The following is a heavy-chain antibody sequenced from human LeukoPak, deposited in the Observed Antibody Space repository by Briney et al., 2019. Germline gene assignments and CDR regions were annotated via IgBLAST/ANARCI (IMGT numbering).Heavy chain of an antibody. Sequence: GGSLRLSCAASGFTFSNYAMSWVRQAPGKGLEWVSAISASGSGTYYADSVAGRFIVSRDNSKNTLYLQMSSLRAEDTAVYYCAKDRHPFSTSSDYWGQGALVTVSS. CDR2: ISASGSGT. J-gene: IGHJ4*02. CDR1: GFTFSNYA. CDR3: AKDRHPFSTSSDY. D-gene: IGHD6-6*01. V-gene: IGHV3-23*01.